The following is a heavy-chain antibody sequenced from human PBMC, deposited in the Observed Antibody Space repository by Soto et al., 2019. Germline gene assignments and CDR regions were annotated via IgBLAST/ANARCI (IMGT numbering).Heavy chain of an antibody. V-gene: IGHV3-7*03. Sequence: EVQLVESGGGLVQPGGSLRLSCAASGFTFSSYWMSWVRQAPGKGLEWVANIKQDGSEKYYVDSVKGRFTISRDNAKNSLYLQMNSLRAEDTAVYYCERDNGGYSSSWYELGWFDPWGQGTLVTVSS. CDR1: GFTFSSYW. J-gene: IGHJ5*02. CDR2: IKQDGSEK. CDR3: ERDNGGYSSSWYELGWFDP. D-gene: IGHD6-13*01.